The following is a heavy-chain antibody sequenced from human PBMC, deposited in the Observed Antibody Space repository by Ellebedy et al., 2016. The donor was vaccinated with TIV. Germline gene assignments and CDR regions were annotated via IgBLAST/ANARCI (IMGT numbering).Heavy chain of an antibody. CDR1: GGTFSSYA. J-gene: IGHJ6*02. CDR3: ARGLAVAGKGKAYGMDV. Sequence: AASVKVSCKASGGTFSSYAISWVRQAPGQGLEWMGRIIPILGIANYAQKFQGRVTITADKSTSTAYMELSSLRSEDTAVYYCARGLAVAGKGKAYGMDVWGQGTTVTVSS. D-gene: IGHD6-19*01. V-gene: IGHV1-69*04. CDR2: IIPILGIA.